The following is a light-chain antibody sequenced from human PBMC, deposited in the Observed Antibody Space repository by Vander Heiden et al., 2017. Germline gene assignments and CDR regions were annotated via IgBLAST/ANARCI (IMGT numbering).Light chain of an antibody. CDR1: SSDVGSYNL. J-gene: IGLJ2*01. CDR3: CSYAGSSTVV. CDR2: EGS. V-gene: IGLV2-23*01. Sequence: QSALTQPASVSGSPGQSITISCTGTSSDVGSYNLVSWYQQHPGKAPKLMSYEGSKRPSGVSNRFSGSKSGNNASLTISGLQAEDDAYYYCCSYAGSSTVVFGGGTKLTVL.